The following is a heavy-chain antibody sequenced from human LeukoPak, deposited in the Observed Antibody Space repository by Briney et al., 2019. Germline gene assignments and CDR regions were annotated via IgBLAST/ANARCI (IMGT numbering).Heavy chain of an antibody. CDR3: ARDEVESGWFSWGYYYYMDV. CDR2: IKQDGSEK. J-gene: IGHJ6*03. D-gene: IGHD6-19*01. CDR1: GFTFSSYW. V-gene: IGHV3-7*01. Sequence: GGSLRLSCAASGFTFSSYWMSWVRRAPGKGLEWVANIKQDGSEKYYVDSVKGRFTISRENAKNSLYLQMNSLRAEDTAVYYCARDEVESGWFSWGYYYYMDVWGKGTTVTVSS.